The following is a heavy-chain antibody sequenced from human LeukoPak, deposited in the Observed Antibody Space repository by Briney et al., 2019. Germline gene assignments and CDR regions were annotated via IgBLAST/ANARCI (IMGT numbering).Heavy chain of an antibody. V-gene: IGHV3-21*01. CDR1: GFTFSSYS. CDR3: ASAGLSSSWFPFDY. CDR2: ISSSSSYI. D-gene: IGHD6-13*01. J-gene: IGHJ4*02. Sequence: GESLRLSCAASGFTFSSYSMNWVRQAPGKGLEWVSSISSSSSYIYYADSVKGRFTISRDNAKNSLYLQMNSLRAEDTAVYYCASAGLSSSWFPFDYWGQGTLVTVSS.